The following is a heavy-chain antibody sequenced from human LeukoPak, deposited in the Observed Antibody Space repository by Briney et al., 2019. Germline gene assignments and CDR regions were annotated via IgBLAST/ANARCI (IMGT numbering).Heavy chain of an antibody. CDR1: GFTFSSYS. D-gene: IGHD2-15*01. CDR3: ARDHSWAFDY. Sequence: GGSLRLSCAASGFTFSSYSMNWVRQAPGRGLEWISYIGLASGFTSYADSVKGRFTISSDTATNSLYLHMHSLRAEDTAVYYCARDHSWAFDYWGQGALVTVSS. J-gene: IGHJ4*02. CDR2: IGLASGFT. V-gene: IGHV3-21*05.